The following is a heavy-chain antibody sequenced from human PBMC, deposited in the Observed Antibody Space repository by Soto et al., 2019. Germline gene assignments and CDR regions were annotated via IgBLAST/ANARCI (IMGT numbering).Heavy chain of an antibody. V-gene: IGHV3-21*06. CDR1: GFTLRTYT. CDR2: ISISSSDR. Sequence: GGSLRLSCAASGFTLRTYTMNWVRQAPGKGLEWVSSISISSSDRYYADSVRGRFTISRDNAKNALYLQMNSLRADDTAVYFCVRGMNPLFGGQGTLVTVPS. J-gene: IGHJ4*01. CDR3: VRGMNPLF.